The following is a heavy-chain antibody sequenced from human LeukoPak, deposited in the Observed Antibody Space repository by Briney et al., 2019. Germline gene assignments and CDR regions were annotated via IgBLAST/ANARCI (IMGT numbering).Heavy chain of an antibody. CDR2: ISYDGSNK. D-gene: IGHD3-22*01. CDR3: AKDSQYYYDSSGYYDFDY. CDR1: GFTFSSYG. Sequence: GGSLRLSCAASGFTFSSYGMHWVRQAPGKGLEWVAVISYDGSNKYYADSVKGRFTISRDNSKNTLYLQMNSLRAEDTAVYYCAKDSQYYYDSSGYYDFDYWGQGTLVTVSS. V-gene: IGHV3-30*18. J-gene: IGHJ4*02.